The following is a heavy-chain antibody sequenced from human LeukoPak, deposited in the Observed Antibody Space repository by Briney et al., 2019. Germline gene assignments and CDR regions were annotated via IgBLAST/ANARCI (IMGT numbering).Heavy chain of an antibody. CDR2: FDPEDGET. CDR1: GYTLTDLS. Sequence: ASVKVSCKVSGYTLTDLSMHWVRPAPGKGLEWMGGFDPEDGETIYAQKFQGRVTMTEDTSTDTAYMELSSLRSEDTAVYYCATKLMCSGGSCYWGYFQHWGQGTLVTVSS. CDR3: ATKLMCSGGSCYWGYFQH. D-gene: IGHD2-15*01. V-gene: IGHV1-24*01. J-gene: IGHJ1*01.